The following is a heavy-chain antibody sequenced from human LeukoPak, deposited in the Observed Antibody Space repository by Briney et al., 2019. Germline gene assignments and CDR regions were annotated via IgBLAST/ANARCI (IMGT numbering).Heavy chain of an antibody. CDR2: INHSGST. CDR1: GGSVSSGSYY. Sequence: SETLSLTCTVSGGSVSSGSYYCSWIRQPPGKGLEWIGEINHSGSTNYNPSLKSRVTISVDTSKNQFSLKLSSVTAADTAVYYCARGTRGYSYGYNYWGQGTLVTVSS. J-gene: IGHJ4*02. D-gene: IGHD5-18*01. V-gene: IGHV4-61*01. CDR3: ARGTRGYSYGYNY.